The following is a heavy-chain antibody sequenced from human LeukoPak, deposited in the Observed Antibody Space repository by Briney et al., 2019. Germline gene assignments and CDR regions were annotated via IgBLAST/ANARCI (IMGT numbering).Heavy chain of an antibody. CDR1: GVTFSSYA. D-gene: IGHD2-15*01. CDR2: IIPILGIA. CDR3: ARVVVVVVAATPYYYYGMDV. V-gene: IGHV1-69*04. Sequence: SVKVSCKASGVTFSSYAISWVRQAPGQGLEWMGRIIPILGIANYAQKFQGRVTITGDKSTSTAYMELSSLRSEDTAVYYCARVVVVVVAATPYYYYGMDVWGQGTTVTVSS. J-gene: IGHJ6*02.